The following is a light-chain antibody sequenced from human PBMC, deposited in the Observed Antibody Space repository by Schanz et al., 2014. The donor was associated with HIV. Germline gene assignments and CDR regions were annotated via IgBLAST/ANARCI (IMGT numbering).Light chain of an antibody. CDR3: STYTTSKTWV. CDR2: DVY. V-gene: IGLV2-8*01. CDR1: TSDVGGYKS. J-gene: IGLJ3*02. Sequence: QSALTQPPSASGSPGQAVAISCTGITSDVGGYKSVSWYQQHPGKAPKLLIYDVYKRVSGVPDRFSGSKSGSTASLTVSGLQAEDEAEYYCSTYTTSKTWVFGGGTKLTVL.